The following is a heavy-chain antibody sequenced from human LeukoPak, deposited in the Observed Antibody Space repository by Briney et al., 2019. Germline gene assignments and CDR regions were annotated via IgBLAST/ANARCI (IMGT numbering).Heavy chain of an antibody. CDR3: ARAYSSSGYNWFVP. J-gene: IGHJ5*02. CDR1: GESFSDYY. D-gene: IGHD6-6*01. CDR2: INHSGST. Sequence: SETLSLTCAVYGESFSDYYWSWIRQPPGKGLEWIGEINHSGSTNYNPSLKSRVTISVDTSKNQFFLKLNSVTAADTAVYYCARAYSSSGYNWFVPWGQGTLVTVSS. V-gene: IGHV4-34*01.